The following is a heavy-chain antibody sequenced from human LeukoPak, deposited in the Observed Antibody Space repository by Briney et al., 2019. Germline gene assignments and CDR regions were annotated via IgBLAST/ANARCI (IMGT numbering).Heavy chain of an antibody. D-gene: IGHD2-8*01. J-gene: IGHJ4*02. CDR3: ARDATYCINGVCYTLYYFDY. Sequence: GGSLRLSCAASGFTFSSYEMNWVRQAPGKGLEWVSYISSSGSTIYYADSVKGRFTISRDNAKNSLYPQMNSLRAEDTAVYYCARDATYCINGVCYTLYYFDYWGQGTLVTVSS. CDR1: GFTFSSYE. CDR2: ISSSGSTI. V-gene: IGHV3-48*03.